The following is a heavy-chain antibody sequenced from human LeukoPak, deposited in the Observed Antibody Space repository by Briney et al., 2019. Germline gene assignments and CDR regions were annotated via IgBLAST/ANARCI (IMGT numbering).Heavy chain of an antibody. D-gene: IGHD2-2*01. J-gene: IGHJ6*03. Sequence: ASVKVSCKASGYTFTSYDINWVRQATGQGLEWMGWMNPNSGNTGYAQKFQGRVTITRNTSISTACMELSSLRSEDTAVYYCARARRIVVVPAASRDNYYYYMDVWGKGTTVTVSS. CDR1: GYTFTSYD. CDR2: MNPNSGNT. V-gene: IGHV1-8*03. CDR3: ARARRIVVVPAASRDNYYYYMDV.